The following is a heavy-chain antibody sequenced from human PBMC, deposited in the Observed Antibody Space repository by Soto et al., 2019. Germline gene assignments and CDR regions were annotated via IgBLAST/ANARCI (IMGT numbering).Heavy chain of an antibody. CDR1: GGSISSGGYY. CDR2: IYYSGST. Sequence: QVQLQESGPGLVKPSQTLSLTCTVSGGSISSGGYYWTWIREHPGKGLEWLGYIYYSGSTYYNPSLKSRITISVDTSKDQFSLKLSSVTAADTAVYYCARVSDSGSYFTFDSWGQGTLVTVSS. J-gene: IGHJ4*02. CDR3: ARVSDSGSYFTFDS. V-gene: IGHV4-31*03. D-gene: IGHD1-26*01.